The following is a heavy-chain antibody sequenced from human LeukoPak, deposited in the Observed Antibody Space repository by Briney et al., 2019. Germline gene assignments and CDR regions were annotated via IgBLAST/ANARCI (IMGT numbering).Heavy chain of an antibody. Sequence: SETLSLTCTVSGDSISSYYWSWIRQPPGKGLEWIGYIDYSANTNYNPPLKSRVTISVDTSRNQFSLKLSSVTAADTAVYYCARGYYYMDVWGKGTTVTVSS. J-gene: IGHJ6*03. V-gene: IGHV4-59*01. CDR2: IDYSANT. CDR3: ARGYYYMDV. CDR1: GDSISSYY.